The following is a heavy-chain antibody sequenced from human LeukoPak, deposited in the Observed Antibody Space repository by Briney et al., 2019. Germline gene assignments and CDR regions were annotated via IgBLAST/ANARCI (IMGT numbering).Heavy chain of an antibody. CDR1: GGSISTYY. Sequence: LETLSLTCTVSGGSISTYYWNWIRQPPGKGLEWIGYIYHSGSTNYNPSLQSRVTISVDTSKNQFSLNLNSVTAADTAVYYCARGGAARPHFQNWGQGTLVTVSS. CDR3: ARGGAARPHFQN. CDR2: IYHSGST. V-gene: IGHV4-59*01. D-gene: IGHD6-6*01. J-gene: IGHJ1*01.